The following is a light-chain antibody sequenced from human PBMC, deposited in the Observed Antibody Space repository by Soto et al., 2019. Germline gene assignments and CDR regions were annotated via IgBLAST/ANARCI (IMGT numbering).Light chain of an antibody. V-gene: IGLV1-40*01. Sequence: QAVVTQPPSVSGAPGQRVTISCTGSSSNIGAGYDVHWYQQLPGTAPKLLIYGNSNRPSGVPDRFSGSKSGTSASLAITGLQAEDEADYYCQSYDSSLIVVFGGGTKLPVL. CDR2: GNS. CDR3: QSYDSSLIVV. J-gene: IGLJ2*01. CDR1: SSNIGAGYD.